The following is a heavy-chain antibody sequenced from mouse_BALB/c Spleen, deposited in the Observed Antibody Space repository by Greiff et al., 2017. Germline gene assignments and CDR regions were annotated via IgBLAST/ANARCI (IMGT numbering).Heavy chain of an antibody. V-gene: IGHV5-6*01. CDR1: GFTFSSYG. J-gene: IGHJ2*01. D-gene: IGHD2-1*01. CDR2: ISSGGSYT. CDR3: ARHRGNYHLDY. Sequence: DVQLLESGGDLVKPGGSLKLSCAASGFTFSSYGMSWVRQTPDKGLEWVATISSGGSYTYYPDSVKGRFTISRDNAKNTLYLQMSSLKSEDTAMYYCARHRGNYHLDYWGQGTTLTVSS.